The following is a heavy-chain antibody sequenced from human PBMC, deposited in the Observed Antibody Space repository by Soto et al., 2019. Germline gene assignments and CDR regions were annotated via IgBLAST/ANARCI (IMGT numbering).Heavy chain of an antibody. D-gene: IGHD3-22*01. Sequence: PGGSLRLSCAASGFTFSSYSMNWVRQAPGKGLEWVSSISSSSSYIYYADSVKGRFTISRDNAKNSLYLQMNSLRAEDTAVYYCATTKIRNYYDSSGKRAFDIWGQGTMVTVSS. CDR1: GFTFSSYS. CDR2: ISSSSSYI. V-gene: IGHV3-21*01. CDR3: ATTKIRNYYDSSGKRAFDI. J-gene: IGHJ3*02.